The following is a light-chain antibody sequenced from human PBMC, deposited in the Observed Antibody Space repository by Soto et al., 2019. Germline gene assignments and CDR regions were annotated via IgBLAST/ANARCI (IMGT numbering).Light chain of an antibody. J-gene: IGLJ3*02. CDR3: SSWTSRTTQV. V-gene: IGLV2-14*01. CDR1: SSDVGGYNF. Sequence: QSVLTQPPSVSGSPGQSITISCTGTSSDVGGYNFVSWYQQYPGKAPKLIIYEVDSRPSGVSNRFSGSKSGNTASLTISGLRAEDEADYYCSSWTSRTTQVLGGGTKVTVL. CDR2: EVD.